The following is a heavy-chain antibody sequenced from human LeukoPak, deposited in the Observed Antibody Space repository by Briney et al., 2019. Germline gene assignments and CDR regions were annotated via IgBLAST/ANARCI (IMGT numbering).Heavy chain of an antibody. D-gene: IGHD2-2*01. CDR3: ARGIRDCSRTTCYQPFDY. J-gene: IGHJ4*02. Sequence: GGSLRLSCAASGFTFSSSAMSWVRQVPGKGLEWVSGISASGGSTYYAGSVRGRFTISRDKSKNTLYLQMSSLRAEDTAVYYCARGIRDCSRTTCYQPFDYWGQGALVTVSS. V-gene: IGHV3-23*01. CDR2: ISASGGST. CDR1: GFTFSSSA.